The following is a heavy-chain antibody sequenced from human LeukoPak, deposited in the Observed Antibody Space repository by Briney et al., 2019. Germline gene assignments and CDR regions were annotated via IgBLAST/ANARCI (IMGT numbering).Heavy chain of an antibody. CDR3: ARMYYYDSSGHDAFDI. CDR1: GYTFTGYY. J-gene: IGHJ3*02. V-gene: IGHV1-46*01. Sequence: ASVKVSCKASGYTFTGYYMHWVRQAPGQGLEWMGIINPSGGSTSYALKFQGRVTMTRDTSTSTVYMELSSLRSEDTAVYYCARMYYYDSSGHDAFDIWGQGTMVTVSS. D-gene: IGHD3-22*01. CDR2: INPSGGST.